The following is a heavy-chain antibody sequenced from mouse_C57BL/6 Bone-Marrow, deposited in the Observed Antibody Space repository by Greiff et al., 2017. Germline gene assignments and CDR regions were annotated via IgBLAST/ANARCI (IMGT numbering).Heavy chain of an antibody. CDR1: GYTFTDYN. CDR2: INPNNGGT. V-gene: IGHV1-22*01. D-gene: IGHD2-3*01. Sequence: EVKLQQSGPELVKPGASVKMSCKASGYTFTDYNMHWVKQSHGKSLEWIGYINPNNGGTSYNQKFKGKATLTVNKSSSTAYMELRSLTSEDSAVYYCARRWKKFFYYAMDYWGQGTSVTVSS. J-gene: IGHJ4*01. CDR3: ARRWKKFFYYAMDY.